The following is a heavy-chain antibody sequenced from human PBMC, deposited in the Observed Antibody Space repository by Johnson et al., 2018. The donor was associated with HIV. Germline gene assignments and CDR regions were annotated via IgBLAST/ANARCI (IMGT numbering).Heavy chain of an antibody. V-gene: IGHV3-33*06. J-gene: IGHJ3*01. CDR2: IWYDGSNK. D-gene: IGHD1-26*01. Sequence: QVQLVESGGGVVQPGRSLRLSCAVSGFTFRSYGMHWVRQAPGKGLEWVAVIWYDGSNKYYADSVKGRFTISRDNSKTTVYLQMNSLGGEDTAVYYCAKDLAVGPTGGAFDVWGQGTMVTVSS. CDR3: AKDLAVGPTGGAFDV. CDR1: GFTFRSYG.